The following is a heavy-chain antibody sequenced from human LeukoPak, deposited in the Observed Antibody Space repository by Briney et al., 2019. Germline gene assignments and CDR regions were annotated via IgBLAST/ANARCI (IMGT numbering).Heavy chain of an antibody. CDR1: GFTFSSYA. CDR3: AREGGYQYYYAMDV. V-gene: IGHV3-23*01. J-gene: IGHJ6*02. D-gene: IGHD3-16*01. CDR2: IEVGGAIT. Sequence: GGSLRLSCAASGFTFSSYAMTWVRRAPGKGLEWVSTIEVGGAITHYAASVKGRFTISRDNAKNSLYLQMSSLRAEDAAVYYCAREGGYQYYYAMDVWGQGTTVTVSS.